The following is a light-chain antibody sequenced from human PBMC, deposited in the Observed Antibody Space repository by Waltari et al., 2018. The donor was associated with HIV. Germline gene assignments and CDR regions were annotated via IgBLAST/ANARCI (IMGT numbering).Light chain of an antibody. V-gene: IGLV1-40*01. CDR2: DIN. CDR3: QSYDSSLNVI. J-gene: IGLJ2*01. Sequence: LLIYDINNRPSGVPDRFSGSKSGTSASLAITGLQVEDEGDYFCQSYDSSLNVIFGGGTKLTVL.